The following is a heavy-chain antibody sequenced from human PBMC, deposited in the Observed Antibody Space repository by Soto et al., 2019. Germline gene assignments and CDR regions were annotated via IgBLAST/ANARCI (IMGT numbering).Heavy chain of an antibody. D-gene: IGHD6-13*01. Sequence: QVQLVESGGGVVQPGRSLRLSCAASGFTFSSYAIHWVRQAPGKGLEWVAVISYDGSNKYYADSVKGRFTISRDNSKNTLYLQMNSLRAEDTAVYYCARDLVAGQLVWGGFDYWGQGTLVTVSS. CDR1: GFTFSSYA. CDR2: ISYDGSNK. V-gene: IGHV3-30-3*01. CDR3: ARDLVAGQLVWGGFDY. J-gene: IGHJ4*02.